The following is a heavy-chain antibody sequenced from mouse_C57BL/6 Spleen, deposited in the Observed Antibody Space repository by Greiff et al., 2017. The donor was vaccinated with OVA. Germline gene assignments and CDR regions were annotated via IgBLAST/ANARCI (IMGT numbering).Heavy chain of an antibody. D-gene: IGHD1-1*01. Sequence: EVMLVESGGGLVKPGGSLKLSCAASGFTFSSYAMSWVRQTPEKRLEWVATISDGGSYTYYPDNVKGRFTISRDNAKNNLYLQMSHLKSEDTAMYYCASDYYGTPFAYWGQGTLVTVSA. CDR2: ISDGGSYT. CDR1: GFTFSSYA. CDR3: ASDYYGTPFAY. V-gene: IGHV5-4*03. J-gene: IGHJ3*01.